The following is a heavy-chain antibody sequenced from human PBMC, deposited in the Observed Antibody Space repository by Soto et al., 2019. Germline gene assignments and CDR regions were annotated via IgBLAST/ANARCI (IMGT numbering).Heavy chain of an antibody. V-gene: IGHV4-39*07. J-gene: IGHJ4*02. D-gene: IGHD1-7*01. CDR2: INHRGSA. CDR3: ARGARLIWNYLSFDY. CDR1: GGSISSGDYY. Sequence: SSETLSLTCTVSGGSISSGDYYWGWIRQPPGKGLEWIGEINHRGSANYNPSLKSRVTISVDTSKNQFSLNLSSVTAADTAVYNCARGARLIWNYLSFDYWSRGTLVTVSS.